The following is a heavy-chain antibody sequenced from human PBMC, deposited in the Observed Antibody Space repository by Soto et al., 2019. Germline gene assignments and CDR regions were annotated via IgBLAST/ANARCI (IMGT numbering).Heavy chain of an antibody. D-gene: IGHD6-6*01. Sequence: GASVKGSCKASGYTCTSYGISWVRQAPGQGLEWMGWISGYNGNTNNAQKLQGRVTMTTDTSTSTAYMDLRSLRSDDTAVYYCARTGGFVSSSLDYWGQGTLVTVSS. CDR2: ISGYNGNT. J-gene: IGHJ4*02. CDR1: GYTCTSYG. CDR3: ARTGGFVSSSLDY. V-gene: IGHV1-18*01.